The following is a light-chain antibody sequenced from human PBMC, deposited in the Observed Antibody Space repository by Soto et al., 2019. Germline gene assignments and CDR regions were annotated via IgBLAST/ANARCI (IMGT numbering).Light chain of an antibody. CDR1: SSDVGGYNY. CDR3: CSYAGSYSYV. CDR2: DVS. V-gene: IGLV2-11*01. Sequence: ALTQPRSVSGSPGQSVTISCTGTSSDVGGYNYVSWYQEQPGKAPKLMIYDVSKRPSGVPDRFSGSKFGNTASLTISGLQAEDEADYYCCSYAGSYSYVFGTGTKVTVL. J-gene: IGLJ1*01.